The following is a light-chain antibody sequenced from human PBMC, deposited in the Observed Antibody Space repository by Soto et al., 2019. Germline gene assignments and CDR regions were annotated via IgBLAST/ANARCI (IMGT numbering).Light chain of an antibody. CDR2: DAS. J-gene: IGKJ2*01. CDR3: QHRGNGPRI. Sequence: EIVLTQSPATLSLSPGERATLSCRASQSVTTYLSWYQQKPGQAPRLLIYDASNRATDIPARFSGSGSGTALSLTISSLGPEDCAVFSCQHRGNGPRIFAQGPKLELK. V-gene: IGKV3-11*01. CDR1: QSVTTY.